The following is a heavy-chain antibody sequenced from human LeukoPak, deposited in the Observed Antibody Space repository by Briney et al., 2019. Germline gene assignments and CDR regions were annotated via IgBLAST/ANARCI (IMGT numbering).Heavy chain of an antibody. CDR2: INHSGST. CDR3: AREGLGSGRGGDFDL. V-gene: IGHV4-34*01. Sequence: PSETLSLTCGVYGGSFSDYYWSWIRQPPGKGLEWIGEINHSGSTNYNPSLKSRVTISVDTSKNQFSLKVNSVTAADTAVYYCAREGLGSGRGGDFDLWGRGTLVTVSS. J-gene: IGHJ2*01. D-gene: IGHD2-15*01. CDR1: GGSFSDYY.